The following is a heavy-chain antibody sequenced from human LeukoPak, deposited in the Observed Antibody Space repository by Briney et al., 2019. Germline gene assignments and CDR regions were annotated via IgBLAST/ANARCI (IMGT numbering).Heavy chain of an antibody. V-gene: IGHV3-53*01. CDR3: ANSGSYGGENY. J-gene: IGHJ4*02. D-gene: IGHD1-26*01. Sequence: GGSLRLSCAASGXTVSSNYVSWVRQAPGKGLEWVSVIYSSGSTYYADSVKGRFTISRDNSKNTLYLQMNSLRAEDTAVYYCANSGSYGGENYWGQGSLVTVSS. CDR1: GXTVSSNY. CDR2: IYSSGST.